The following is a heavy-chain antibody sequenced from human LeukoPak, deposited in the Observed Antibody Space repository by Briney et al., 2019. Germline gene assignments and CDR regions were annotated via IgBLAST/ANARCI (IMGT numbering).Heavy chain of an antibody. CDR3: ARLAVAGYYFDY. V-gene: IGHV3-53*01. J-gene: IGHJ4*02. Sequence: GGSLRLSCAASGFTVSNNYMSWVRQAPGKGLEWISVIYSGGSTYYADSVKGRFTISRDNSKNTLYLQMNSLRAEDTAVYYCARLAVAGYYFDYWGQGTLVTVSS. D-gene: IGHD6-19*01. CDR1: GFTVSNNY. CDR2: IYSGGST.